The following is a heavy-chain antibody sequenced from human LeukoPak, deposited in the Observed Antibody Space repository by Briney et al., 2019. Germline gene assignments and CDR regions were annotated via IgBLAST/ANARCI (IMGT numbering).Heavy chain of an antibody. D-gene: IGHD2-21*01. CDR2: MNPNSGNT. Sequence: EASVKVSCKASGYTFTSYDINWVRQATGQGLEWMGWMNPNSGNTGYAQKFQGRVTMTRNTSISTAYMELSSLRSEDTAVYYCAAVAIVVVHNDAFDIWGQGTMVTVSS. CDR1: GYTFTSYD. J-gene: IGHJ3*02. V-gene: IGHV1-8*01. CDR3: AAVAIVVVHNDAFDI.